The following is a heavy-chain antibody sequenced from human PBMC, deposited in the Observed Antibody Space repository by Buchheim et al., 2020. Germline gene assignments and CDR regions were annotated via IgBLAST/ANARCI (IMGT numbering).Heavy chain of an antibody. V-gene: IGHV4-31*03. D-gene: IGHD4-11*01. CDR3: ARDGYNNFGEYFAMDV. CDR1: GGSINRGGYY. J-gene: IGHJ6*02. Sequence: QLQLQESGPGLVKPLQTLSLTCTVSGGSINRGGYYWSWIRQHSVRGLEWIGYIYYTGATYYSTSLKSRVSISVDMSKNQFSLRVNSVTAADTAVYFCARDGYNNFGEYFAMDVLGQGT. CDR2: IYYTGAT.